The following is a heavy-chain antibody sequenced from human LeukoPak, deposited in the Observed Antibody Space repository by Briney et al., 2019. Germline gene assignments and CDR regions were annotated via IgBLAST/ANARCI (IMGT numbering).Heavy chain of an antibody. CDR2: FDPEDGET. D-gene: IGHD6-6*01. CDR3: ATAGYSRSGNWFDP. CDR1: GYTLTELS. Sequence: ASVKVSCKVSGYTLTELSMHWVRQAPGKGLEWMGGFDPEDGETIYAQKFQGRVTMIEDTSTDTAYMELISLRSEDTAVYYCATAGYSRSGNWFDPWGQGTLVTVSS. J-gene: IGHJ5*02. V-gene: IGHV1-24*01.